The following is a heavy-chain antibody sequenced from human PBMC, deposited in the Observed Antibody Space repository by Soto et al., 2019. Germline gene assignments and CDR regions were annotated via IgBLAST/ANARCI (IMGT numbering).Heavy chain of an antibody. CDR2: IYYTGST. CDR3: ARSGYYGFVY. V-gene: IGHV4-59*02. D-gene: IGHD3-10*01. J-gene: IGHJ4*02. CDR1: GESVIDYY. Sequence: VFLTYAVPGESVIDYYWSWLRQPPGKGLEWIGHIYYTGSTNYNPSLRSRVTMSQDTSKNQFSLKLASVTAADTPVYYCARSGYYGFVYWGQGPLVTVSS.